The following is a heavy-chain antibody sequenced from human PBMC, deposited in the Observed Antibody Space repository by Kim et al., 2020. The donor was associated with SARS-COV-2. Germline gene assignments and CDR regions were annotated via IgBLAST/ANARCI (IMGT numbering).Heavy chain of an antibody. D-gene: IGHD4-17*01. CDR1: GGSISSSSYY. J-gene: IGHJ3*02. V-gene: IGHV4-39*01. CDR2: IYYSGST. Sequence: SETLSLTCTVSGGSISSSSYYWGWIRQPPGKGLEWIGSIYYSGSTYYNPSLKSRVTISVDTSKNQFSLKLSSVTAADTAVYYCASVPSFIDYGDQRMAFDIWGQGTMVTVSS. CDR3: ASVPSFIDYGDQRMAFDI.